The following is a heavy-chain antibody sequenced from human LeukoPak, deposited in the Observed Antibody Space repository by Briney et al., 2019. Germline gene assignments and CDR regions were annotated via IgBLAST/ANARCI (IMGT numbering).Heavy chain of an antibody. V-gene: IGHV3-7*01. Sequence: GGSLRLSCAASGFTFSSYWMSWVRQAPGKGLEWVANIKQDGSEKYYVDSVKGRFTISRDNAKNSLYLQMNSLRAEDTAVYYCARDTSMVRGVPPAFDIWGQGTMVTVSS. J-gene: IGHJ3*02. CDR1: GFTFSSYW. D-gene: IGHD3-10*01. CDR3: ARDTSMVRGVPPAFDI. CDR2: IKQDGSEK.